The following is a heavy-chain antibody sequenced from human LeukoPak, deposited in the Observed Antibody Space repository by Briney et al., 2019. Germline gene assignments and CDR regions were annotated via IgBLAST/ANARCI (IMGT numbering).Heavy chain of an antibody. CDR3: ARGGGDYCFDY. CDR2: ITTTSNLI. V-gene: IGHV3-21*04. J-gene: IGHJ4*02. D-gene: IGHD2-21*02. Sequence: GGSLRLSCEASGFSFMNYNMNWVRQAPGKGLEWVSSITTTSNLIYQADSVKGRFTISRDNSKNTLYLQMNSLGADDTAVYFCARGGGDYCFDYWGQGALATVSS. CDR1: GFSFMNYN.